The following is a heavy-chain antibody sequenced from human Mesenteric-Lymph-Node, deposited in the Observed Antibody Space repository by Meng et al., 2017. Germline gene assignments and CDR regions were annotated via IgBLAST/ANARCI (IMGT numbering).Heavy chain of an antibody. V-gene: IGHV4-30-4*01. Sequence: VQLRGAGPGLLKPSGTLSLPCAVSGGSITTHWWSWIRQPPGKGLEWIGYIHHSGSAYYNPSLKSRVSISVDTSKNQFSLNLNSMTAADTAVYYCASFDHIPRRNYFDYWGQGTLVTVSS. CDR1: GGSITTHW. D-gene: IGHD2-21*01. CDR2: IHHSGSA. CDR3: ASFDHIPRRNYFDY. J-gene: IGHJ4*02.